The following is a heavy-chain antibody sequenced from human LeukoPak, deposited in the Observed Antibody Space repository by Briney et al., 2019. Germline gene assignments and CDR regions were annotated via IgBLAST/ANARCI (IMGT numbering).Heavy chain of an antibody. V-gene: IGHV3-7*01. Sequence: GGSLRLSCAASGFTFSTYWMSWVRQAPGKGLEWVANIKQDGSQKYYVDSVKGRFTISRDNAKNSLYLQMNSLRDEDTAVYYCARDSHYAFDYWGQGTLVTVSS. D-gene: IGHD2-2*01. CDR3: ARDSHYAFDY. CDR2: IKQDGSQK. J-gene: IGHJ4*02. CDR1: GFTFSTYW.